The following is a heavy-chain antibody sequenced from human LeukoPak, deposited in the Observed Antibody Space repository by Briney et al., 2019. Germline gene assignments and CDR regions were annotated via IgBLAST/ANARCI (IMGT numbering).Heavy chain of an antibody. D-gene: IGHD3-3*01. CDR1: GGTFSSYA. V-gene: IGHV1-18*01. J-gene: IGHJ4*02. CDR2: ISAYNGNT. CDR3: ARGHYDFWSGYWDY. Sequence: ASVKVSCKASGGTFSSYAISWVRQAPGQGLEWMGWISAYNGNTNYAQKLQGRVTMTTDTSTSTAYMELRSLRSDDTAVYYCARGHYDFWSGYWDYWGQGTLVTVSS.